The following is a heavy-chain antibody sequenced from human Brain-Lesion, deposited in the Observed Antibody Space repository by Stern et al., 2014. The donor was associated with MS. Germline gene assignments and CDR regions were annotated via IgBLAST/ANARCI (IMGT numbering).Heavy chain of an antibody. J-gene: IGHJ4*02. CDR1: GYTLTELS. CDR2: FDPEDGET. Sequence: VQLVDSGAEVKKPGASVKVSCKVSGYTLTELSMHWVRQAPRKGLEWMGGFDPEDGETIYAQKFQGRVTMTEDTSTETAYMELSSLRSEDTAVYYCATLSPGAGGNYYRHFDYWGQGTLVTVSS. D-gene: IGHD1-26*01. V-gene: IGHV1-24*01. CDR3: ATLSPGAGGNYYRHFDY.